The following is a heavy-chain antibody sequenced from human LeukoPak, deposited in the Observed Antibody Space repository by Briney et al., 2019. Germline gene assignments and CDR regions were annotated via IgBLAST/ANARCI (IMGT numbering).Heavy chain of an antibody. D-gene: IGHD6-19*01. J-gene: IGHJ4*02. CDR3: AREAGGSSGWSLQSVGY. CDR1: GYTFTSYG. Sequence: ASVKVSCKASGYTFTSYGISWVRQAPGQGLEWMGWISAYNGNTNYAQKLQGRVTMTTDTSTSTAYMELRSLRSDDTAVYYCAREAGGSSGWSLQSVGYWGQGTLVTVSS. CDR2: ISAYNGNT. V-gene: IGHV1-18*01.